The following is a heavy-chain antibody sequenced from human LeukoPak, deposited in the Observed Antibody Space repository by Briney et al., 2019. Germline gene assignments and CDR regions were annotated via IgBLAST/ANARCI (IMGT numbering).Heavy chain of an antibody. V-gene: IGHV3-43*02. CDR3: AKVFWAGAYCGGDCFAAFDI. Sequence: PGGXLRLSCAASGFTFDDYAMHWVRQAPGKGLEWVSLISGDGGSTYYADSVKGRFTISRDNSKNSLYLQMNSLRTEDTALYYCAKVFWAGAYCGGDCFAAFDIWGQGTMVTVSS. CDR1: GFTFDDYA. CDR2: ISGDGGST. D-gene: IGHD2-21*02. J-gene: IGHJ3*02.